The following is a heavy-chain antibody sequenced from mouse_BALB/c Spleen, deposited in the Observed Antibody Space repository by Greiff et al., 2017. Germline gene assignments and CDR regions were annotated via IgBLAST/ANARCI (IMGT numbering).Heavy chain of an antibody. D-gene: IGHD2-10*02. CDR2: ISSGSSTI. CDR3: ATYGNFPAWFAY. J-gene: IGHJ3*01. Sequence: EVQLVESGGGLVQPGGSRKLSCAASGFTFSSFGMHWVRQAPEKGLEWVAYISSGSSTIYYADTVKGRFTISRDNPKNTLFLQMTSLRSEDTAMYYCATYGNFPAWFAYWGQGTLVTVSA. V-gene: IGHV5-17*02. CDR1: GFTFSSFG.